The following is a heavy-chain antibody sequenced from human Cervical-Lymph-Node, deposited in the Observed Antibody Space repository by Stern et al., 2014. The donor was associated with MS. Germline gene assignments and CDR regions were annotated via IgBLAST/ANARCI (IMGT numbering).Heavy chain of an antibody. CDR3: ARDTITMVRGGYYFDY. D-gene: IGHD3-10*01. CDR1: GFTFSTYS. V-gene: IGHV3-21*01. J-gene: IGHJ4*02. CDR2: ISSSSVYI. Sequence: EVQLLESGGGLFKPGGSLRLSCAASGFTFSTYSMNWVRQAPGKGLEWVSSISSSSVYIYYADSVKGRFPISRDNAKNSLYLQMNSLRAEDTAVYYCARDTITMVRGGYYFDYWGQGTLVTVSS.